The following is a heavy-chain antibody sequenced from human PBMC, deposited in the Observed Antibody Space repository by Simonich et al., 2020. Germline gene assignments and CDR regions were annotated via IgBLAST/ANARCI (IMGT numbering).Heavy chain of an antibody. CDR2: IYHSGST. CDR1: GYSISSGYC. Sequence: QVQLQESGPGLVKPSETLSLTCAVSGYSISSGYCWGWIRQPPGKGLEWIGSIYHSGSTYYNPSPKSRVTISVDTSKNQFSRKLSSVTAADTAVYYCARALGSDIDYWGQGTLVTVSS. V-gene: IGHV4-38-2*01. J-gene: IGHJ4*02. D-gene: IGHD7-27*01. CDR3: ARALGSDIDY.